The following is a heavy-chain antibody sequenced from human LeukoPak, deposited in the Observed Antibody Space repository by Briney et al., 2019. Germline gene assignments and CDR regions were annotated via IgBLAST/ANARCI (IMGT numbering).Heavy chain of an antibody. CDR3: ARDGYNWADL. D-gene: IGHD5-24*01. Sequence: GGSLRLSCAASGFTFGTFAMNWVRQAPGKEPEWVSYISRTSSTIYYADSVKGRFTVSRDNGEQSLYLQMNSLRVEDTALYYCARDGYNWADLWGQGTLVSVS. V-gene: IGHV3-48*01. CDR2: ISRTSSTI. CDR1: GFTFGTFA. J-gene: IGHJ5*02.